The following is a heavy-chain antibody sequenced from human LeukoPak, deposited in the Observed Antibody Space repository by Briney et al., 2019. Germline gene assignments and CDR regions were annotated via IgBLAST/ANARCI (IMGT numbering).Heavy chain of an antibody. V-gene: IGHV4-39*01. CDR2: IYYSGST. CDR1: GGSISSSSYY. Sequence: SETLSLACTVSGGSISSSSYYWGWIRQPPGKGLEWIGSIYYSGSTYYNPSLKSRVTISVDTSKNQFSLKLSSVTAADTAVYYCARLQRGSSWYGGVLSDYWGQGTLVTVSS. CDR3: ARLQRGSSWYGGVLSDY. D-gene: IGHD6-13*01. J-gene: IGHJ4*02.